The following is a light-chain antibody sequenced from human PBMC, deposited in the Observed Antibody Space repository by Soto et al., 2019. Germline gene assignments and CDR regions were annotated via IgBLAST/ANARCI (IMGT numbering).Light chain of an antibody. CDR2: GAS. V-gene: IGKV4-1*01. Sequence: DIVMTQAPDSLAVSLGERATINCKSTQDVFSRSNNKHYLAWYQQKPGRAPKLLIYGASTLQSGVPSRFSGSGSGTDFTLTIRNLQPEDVATYYCQQYSSAPLFGGGTKVDIK. J-gene: IGKJ4*01. CDR1: QDVFSRSNNKHY. CDR3: QQYSSAPL.